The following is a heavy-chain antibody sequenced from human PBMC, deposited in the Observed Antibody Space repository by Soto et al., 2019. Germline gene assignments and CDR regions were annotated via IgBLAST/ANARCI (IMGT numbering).Heavy chain of an antibody. J-gene: IGHJ3*02. CDR2: INPNSGGT. CDR3: ARDSHYDILTGYSRNAFDM. D-gene: IGHD3-9*01. V-gene: IGHV1-2*02. CDR1: GYSFAGHY. Sequence: ASVKVSCKTSGYSFAGHYLHWVRQAPGQGLDWMGWINPNSGGTIYAQKFQGRVTMTSDTSISTAYMVLTSLGSDDTAVYYCARDSHYDILTGYSRNAFDMWGRGTVVTVSS.